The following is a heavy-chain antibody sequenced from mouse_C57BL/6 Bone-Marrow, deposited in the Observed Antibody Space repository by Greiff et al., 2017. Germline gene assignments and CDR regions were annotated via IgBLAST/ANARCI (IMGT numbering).Heavy chain of an antibody. D-gene: IGHD3-3*01. Sequence: QVTLKECGPGILQSSQTLSLTCSFSGFSLSTSGMGVSWIRQPSGKGLEWLAHIYWDDDKRYNPSLKSRLIISKDTSRNQVFLKITSVDTADTATYYCARPGTENAMDYWGQGTSVTVSS. V-gene: IGHV8-12*01. J-gene: IGHJ4*01. CDR1: GFSLSTSGMG. CDR3: ARPGTENAMDY. CDR2: IYWDDDK.